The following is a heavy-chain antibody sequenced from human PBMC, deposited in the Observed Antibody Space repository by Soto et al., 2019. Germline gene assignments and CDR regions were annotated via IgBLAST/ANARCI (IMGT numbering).Heavy chain of an antibody. D-gene: IGHD2-15*01. V-gene: IGHV3-72*01. Sequence: EVQLVQSGGGLVQPGGSLRLSCAASGFTFSDHYMDWVRQAPGKGLEWVGRGRNKANSYTTEYAASVKGRFTVSRDDSKNLLYLQLNSLKTEDTAVYYCAGGGTSQNSYYWHMDVWGQGTTVTVSS. CDR1: GFTFSDHY. CDR2: GRNKANSYTT. J-gene: IGHJ6*03. CDR3: AGGGTSQNSYYWHMDV.